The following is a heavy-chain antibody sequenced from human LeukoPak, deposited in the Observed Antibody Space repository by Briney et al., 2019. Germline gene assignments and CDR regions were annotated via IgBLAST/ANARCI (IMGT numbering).Heavy chain of an antibody. CDR1: GFTLSNAW. J-gene: IGHJ6*03. V-gene: IGHV3-15*01. CDR3: TTGSRYSSFSYYYYYYMDV. D-gene: IGHD6-13*01. CDR2: IKSKTDGGTT. Sequence: GGSLRLSCAASGFTLSNAWMSWVRQAPGKGLEWVGRIKSKTDGGTTDYAAPVKGRFTISRDDSKNTLYLQMNSLKTEDTAVYYCTTGSRYSSFSYYYYYYMDVWGKGTTVTVSS.